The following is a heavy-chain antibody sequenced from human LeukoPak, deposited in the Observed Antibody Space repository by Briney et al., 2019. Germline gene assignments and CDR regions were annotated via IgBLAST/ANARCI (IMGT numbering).Heavy chain of an antibody. CDR1: GGSITSYY. D-gene: IGHD6-19*01. CDR3: ARSIAVAGTFDY. J-gene: IGHJ4*02. CDR2: VYYSGYS. V-gene: IGHV4-59*08. Sequence: SETLSLTCTVSGGSITSYYWAWLRQPPEKGLEWIGYVYYSGYSNYNPSLKSRVSMSVDTSMNQFSLKLSSVTAADTAVYYCARSIAVAGTFDYWGQGTLVTVSS.